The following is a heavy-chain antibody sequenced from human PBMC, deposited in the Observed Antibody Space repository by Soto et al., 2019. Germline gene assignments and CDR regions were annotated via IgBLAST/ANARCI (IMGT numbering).Heavy chain of an antibody. J-gene: IGHJ3*02. CDR2: INPSGGST. CDR3: ATSAITMVRGVITRGAFDI. D-gene: IGHD3-10*01. CDR1: GYTFTSYY. Sequence: GASVKVSCKASGYTFTSYYMHWVRQAPGQGLEWMGIINPSGGSTSYAQKFQGRVTMTRDTSTSTVYMELSSLRSEDTAVYYCATSAITMVRGVITRGAFDIWGQGTMVTVS. V-gene: IGHV1-46*01.